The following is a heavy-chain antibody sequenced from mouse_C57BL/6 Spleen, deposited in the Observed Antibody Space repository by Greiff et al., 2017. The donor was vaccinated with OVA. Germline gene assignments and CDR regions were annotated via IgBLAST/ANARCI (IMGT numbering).Heavy chain of an antibody. D-gene: IGHD2-3*01. Sequence: EVQRVESEGGLVQPGSSMKLSCTASGFTFSDYYMAWVRQVPEKGLEWVANINSDGSSTYYLDSLKSRFTISRDNAKNILYLQMSSLKSEDTATDCCAIDGYYEGFADWGQGTLVTVSA. V-gene: IGHV5-16*01. CDR1: GFTFSDYY. CDR3: AIDGYYEGFAD. J-gene: IGHJ3*01. CDR2: INSDGSST.